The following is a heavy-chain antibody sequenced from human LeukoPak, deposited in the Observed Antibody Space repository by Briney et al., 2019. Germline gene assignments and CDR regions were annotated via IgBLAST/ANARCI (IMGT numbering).Heavy chain of an antibody. V-gene: IGHV3-64*02. D-gene: IGHD2-2*01. CDR2: IGGDGVST. J-gene: IGHJ4*02. Sequence: GGSLRLSCAASGFIFSNYAMHWVRQAPGKGPQFVSAIGGDGVSTYYADSVKGRFTISRDNPKNTLYLQMGSLRVEDMAVYYCARRYCSSTSCSPFDYWGQGTLVTVSS. CDR3: ARRYCSSTSCSPFDY. CDR1: GFIFSNYA.